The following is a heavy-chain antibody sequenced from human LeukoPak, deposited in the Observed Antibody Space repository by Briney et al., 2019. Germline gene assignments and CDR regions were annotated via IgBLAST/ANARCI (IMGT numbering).Heavy chain of an antibody. CDR1: GGSISSYY. CDR3: ARATGYSSSWHAYYFDY. V-gene: IGHV4-59*01. J-gene: IGHJ4*02. D-gene: IGHD6-13*01. CDR2: IYYSGST. Sequence: SETLSFTCTVSGGSISSYYWSWIRQPPGKGLEWIGYIYYSGSTNYNPSLKSRVTISVDTSKNQFSLELSSVTAADTAVYYCARATGYSSSWHAYYFDYWGQGTLVTVSS.